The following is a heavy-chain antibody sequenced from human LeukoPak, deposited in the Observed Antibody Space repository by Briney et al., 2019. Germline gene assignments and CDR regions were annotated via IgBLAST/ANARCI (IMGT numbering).Heavy chain of an antibody. CDR2: IIPIPGIA. Sequence: EASVKVSCKAPGGTFSSYAISWVRQAPGQGLEWMGRIIPIPGIANYAQKFQGRVTITADKSTSTAYMELSSLRSEDTAVYYCARVRYSYGSFDYWFDPWGQGTLVTVSS. CDR1: GGTFSSYA. J-gene: IGHJ5*02. D-gene: IGHD5-18*01. V-gene: IGHV1-69*04. CDR3: ARVRYSYGSFDYWFDP.